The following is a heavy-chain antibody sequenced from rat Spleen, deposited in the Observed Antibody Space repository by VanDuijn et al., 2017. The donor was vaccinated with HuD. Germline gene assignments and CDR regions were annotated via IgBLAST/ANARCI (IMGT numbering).Heavy chain of an antibody. D-gene: IGHD1-6*01. CDR1: GFTFRDYN. Sequence: EVQLVESGGGLVQPGGSLKLSCAGSGFTFRDYNMAWVRQAPMKGLEWVATITFDGTWTYYRDSVKGRFTVSRDNPKTTLYLQMDSLRSEDTATYYCARGGYTTDYFYVGWFAYWGQGTLVTVSS. CDR2: ITFDGTWT. V-gene: IGHV5S10*01. CDR3: ARGGYTTDYFYVGWFAY. J-gene: IGHJ3*01.